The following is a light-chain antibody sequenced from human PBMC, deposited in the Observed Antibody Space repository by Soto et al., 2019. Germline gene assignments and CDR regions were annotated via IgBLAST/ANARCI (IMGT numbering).Light chain of an antibody. CDR2: DPS. CDR3: QQYGSTPLT. CDR1: QSVKNNY. Sequence: EIVLKQSPDTLSLSPGERATLSCRASQSVKNNYLAWYQQKPGQAPRFLIYDPSSRATGIPDRFSGSGSGTDFTLTISRLEPEDFAVYYCQQYGSTPLTFGGGTKVDIK. J-gene: IGKJ4*01. V-gene: IGKV3-20*01.